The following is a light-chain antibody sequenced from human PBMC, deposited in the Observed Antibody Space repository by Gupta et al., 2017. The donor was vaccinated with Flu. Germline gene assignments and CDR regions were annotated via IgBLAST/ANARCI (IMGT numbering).Light chain of an antibody. CDR3: QQYGSSPLYS. CDR1: QSVSSSY. J-gene: IGKJ2*03. CDR2: GAS. Sequence: VLTQSPGTLSLSPGERATLSCRASQSVSSSYLAWYQQKPGQAPRLLIYGASSRATGIPDRFSGSGSGTDFTLTISRLEPEDFAVYYCQQYGSSPLYSFGQGTKLEIK. V-gene: IGKV3-20*01.